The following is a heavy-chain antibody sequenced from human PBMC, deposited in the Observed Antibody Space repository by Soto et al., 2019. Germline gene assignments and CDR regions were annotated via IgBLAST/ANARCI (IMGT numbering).Heavy chain of an antibody. Sequence: QVQLVQSGAEVKKPGASVKVSCKASGYTFTSYAMHWVRQAPGQRLEWMGWINAGNGNTKYSQKFQGRVTITRDTSASTAYMELSSLRSEDSAVYYCARPEGYCSSTSCYDYYYYGMDVWGQGTTVTVSS. CDR1: GYTFTSYA. D-gene: IGHD2-2*01. J-gene: IGHJ6*02. CDR3: ARPEGYCSSTSCYDYYYYGMDV. CDR2: INAGNGNT. V-gene: IGHV1-3*01.